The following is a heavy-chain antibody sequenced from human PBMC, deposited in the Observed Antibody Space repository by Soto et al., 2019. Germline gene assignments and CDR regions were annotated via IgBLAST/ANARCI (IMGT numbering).Heavy chain of an antibody. V-gene: IGHV3-23*01. J-gene: IGHJ4*02. D-gene: IGHD6-13*01. CDR3: GKVGDTSSGRKVRYDY. CDR2: ISGSGSGGNT. Sequence: EVQLLESGGGLVQPGGSLRLSCTASGFAFTTSAMTWVRQAPGKGLEWVSSISGSGSGGNTYYAESVKGRFTISRDSSKKTLYLKWNSLRAENTAVYYWGKVGDTSSGRKVRYDYGEQGTLVTVSS. CDR1: GFAFTTSA.